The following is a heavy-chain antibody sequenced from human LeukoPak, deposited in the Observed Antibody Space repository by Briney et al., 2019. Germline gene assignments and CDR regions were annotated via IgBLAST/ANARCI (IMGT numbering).Heavy chain of an antibody. V-gene: IGHV4-39*07. CDR2: IYYSGST. CDR3: ARGVLVEYSSSFSGWFDP. CDR1: GGSISSSSYY. D-gene: IGHD6-13*01. J-gene: IGHJ5*02. Sequence: PSETLSLTCTVSGGSISSSSYYWGWIRQPPGKGLEWIGSIYYSGSTYYNPSLKSRVTISVDTSKNQFSLKLSSVTAADTAVYYCARGVLVEYSSSFSGWFDPWGQGTLVTVSS.